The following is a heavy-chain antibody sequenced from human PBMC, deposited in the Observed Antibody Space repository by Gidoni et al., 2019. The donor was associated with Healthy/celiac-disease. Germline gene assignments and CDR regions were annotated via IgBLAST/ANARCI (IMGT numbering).Heavy chain of an antibody. CDR2: ISSSGSTI. J-gene: IGHJ5*02. D-gene: IGHD6-13*01. CDR3: ARDKRSGIAAAGNWFDP. Sequence: QVQLVESGGGLVKPGGSLRLSCAASGFNFRYYYMSWIRQAPGKGLEWVSYISSSGSTIYYADSVKGRFTISRDNAKNSLYLQMNSLRAEDTAVYYCARDKRSGIAAAGNWFDPWGQGTLVTVSS. CDR1: GFNFRYYY. V-gene: IGHV3-11*01.